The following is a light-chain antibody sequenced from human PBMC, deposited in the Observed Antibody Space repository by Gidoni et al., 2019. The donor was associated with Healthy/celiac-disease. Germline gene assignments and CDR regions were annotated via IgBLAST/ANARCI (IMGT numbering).Light chain of an antibody. CDR1: SSDVGSYNL. CDR3: CSYAGSSAPVV. Sequence: QSALTQPASVSVSPGQSVTISCTGTSSDVGSYNLVSWYQQPPGKAPKLMIYEASKRPSGVSNRFSGSKSGNTASLTISGLQAEDEADYYCCSYAGSSAPVVFGGGTKLTVL. CDR2: EAS. J-gene: IGLJ2*01. V-gene: IGLV2-23*01.